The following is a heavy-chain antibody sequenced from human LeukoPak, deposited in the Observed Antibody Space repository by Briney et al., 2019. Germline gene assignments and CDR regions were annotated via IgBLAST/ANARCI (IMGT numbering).Heavy chain of an antibody. CDR1: GYSFTGYF. Sequence: ASVKVSGKTSGYSFTGYFMHWVRQAPGQGLEWMGWINPNSGDTKYAQRFQGRVTVTRDTSINTAYMELRRLTSDDTAVYYCARVPSMIRGVVNYGMDVWGQGPTVTVSS. CDR3: ARVPSMIRGVVNYGMDV. CDR2: INPNSGDT. J-gene: IGHJ6*02. D-gene: IGHD3-10*01. V-gene: IGHV1-2*02.